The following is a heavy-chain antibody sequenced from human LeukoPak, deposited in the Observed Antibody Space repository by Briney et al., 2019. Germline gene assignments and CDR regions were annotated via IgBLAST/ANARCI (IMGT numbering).Heavy chain of an antibody. D-gene: IGHD3-22*01. CDR2: ISSSSSTI. Sequence: GGSLRLSCAASGFTFSSYSMNWVRQALGKGLEWVSYISSSSSTIYYADSVKGRFTISRDNAKNSLYLQMNSLRAEDTAVYYCARVGYYDSRGMDVWGQGTTVTVSS. V-gene: IGHV3-48*01. CDR3: ARVGYYDSRGMDV. CDR1: GFTFSSYS. J-gene: IGHJ6*02.